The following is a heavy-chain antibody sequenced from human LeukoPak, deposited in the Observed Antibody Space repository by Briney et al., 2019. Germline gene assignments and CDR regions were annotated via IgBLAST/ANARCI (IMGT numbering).Heavy chain of an antibody. CDR2: IYYSGST. CDR3: ARGRLVAGTFDY. Sequence: SETLSLTCTVSGGSISSGGYYWSWIRQHPGKGLEWIGYIYYSGSTYYNPSPKSRVTISVDTSKNQFSLKLSSVTAADTAVYYCARGRLVAGTFDYWGQGTLVTVSS. V-gene: IGHV4-31*03. CDR1: GGSISSGGYY. J-gene: IGHJ4*02. D-gene: IGHD6-19*01.